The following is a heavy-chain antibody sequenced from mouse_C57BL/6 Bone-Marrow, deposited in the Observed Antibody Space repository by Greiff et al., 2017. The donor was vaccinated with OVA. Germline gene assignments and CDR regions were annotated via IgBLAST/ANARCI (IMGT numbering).Heavy chain of an antibody. CDR3: THRGKKDAMDY. Sequence: VQLQQSGAELVRPGASVKLSCTASGFNIKDDYMHWVKQRPEQGLEWIGWIDPENGDTEYASKFQGKATITADTSSNTAYLQLSSLTSEDTAVYYCTHRGKKDAMDYWGQGTSVTVSS. J-gene: IGHJ4*01. CDR1: GFNIKDDY. V-gene: IGHV14-4*01. D-gene: IGHD3-1*01. CDR2: IDPENGDT.